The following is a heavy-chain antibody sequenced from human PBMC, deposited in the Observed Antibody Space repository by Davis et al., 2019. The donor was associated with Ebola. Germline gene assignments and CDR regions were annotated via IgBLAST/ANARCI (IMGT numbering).Heavy chain of an antibody. D-gene: IGHD2-15*01. Sequence: ASVKVSCKASGYTFAAYYIHWVRQAPGQGLEWMGLMNSNSGGTNYAQKFQGRVTMTRDTSITTAYMELRTLGSDDTAVYYCAREPQPLGGSCYSLGCYFDFWGQGTLVTVSS. V-gene: IGHV1-2*02. CDR1: GYTFAAYY. CDR3: AREPQPLGGSCYSLGCYFDF. CDR2: MNSNSGGT. J-gene: IGHJ4*02.